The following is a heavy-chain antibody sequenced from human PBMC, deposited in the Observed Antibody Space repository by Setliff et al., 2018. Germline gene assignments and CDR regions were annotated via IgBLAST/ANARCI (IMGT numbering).Heavy chain of an antibody. J-gene: IGHJ4*02. V-gene: IGHV1-8*01. CDR2: MNPNSGNT. D-gene: IGHD3-10*01. CDR3: ARSFYGCFNY. CDR1: GYTFINYD. Sequence: ASVKVSCKAPGYTFINYDINWVRQATGQGLEWMGWMNPNSGNTGYAQKFQGRVTMTRNTSISTVYMELSSLRSDDTAVYYCARSFYGCFNYWGQGTLVTISS.